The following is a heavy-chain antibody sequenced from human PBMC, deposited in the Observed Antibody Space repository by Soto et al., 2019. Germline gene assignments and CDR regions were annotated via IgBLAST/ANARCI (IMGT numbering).Heavy chain of an antibody. CDR2: IIPMFGTA. D-gene: IGHD3-3*01. CDR1: GGTFSSSA. V-gene: IGHV1-69*12. J-gene: IGHJ4*02. CDR3: ARDPSAVWSGSVFDH. Sequence: QVQLMQSGAEVKKPGSSVKVSSKASGGTFSSSAINWVRQAPGQGLEWMGGIIPMFGTAKYAQKFQGRVTITADESTSTAYMELSSLRSEDTAVYYCARDPSAVWSGSVFDHWGQETLVIVSS.